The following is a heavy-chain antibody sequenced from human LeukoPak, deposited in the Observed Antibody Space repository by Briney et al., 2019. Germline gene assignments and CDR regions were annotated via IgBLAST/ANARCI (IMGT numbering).Heavy chain of an antibody. CDR3: ARDIPHYDFWSGYSYYFDY. CDR1: GYTFTSYY. V-gene: IGHV1-46*01. J-gene: IGHJ4*02. CDR2: INPSGGST. Sequence: ASVKVSCKASGYTFTSYYMHWVRQAPGQGLEWMGIINPSGGSTSYAQKFQGRVTMTRDTSTSTVYMGLSSLRSEDTAVYYCARDIPHYDFWSGYSYYFDYWGQGTLVTVSS. D-gene: IGHD3-3*01.